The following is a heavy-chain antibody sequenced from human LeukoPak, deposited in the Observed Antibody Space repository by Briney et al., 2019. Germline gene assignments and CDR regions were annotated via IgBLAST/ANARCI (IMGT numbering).Heavy chain of an antibody. J-gene: IGHJ4*02. CDR1: GFTFTDFY. V-gene: IGHV3-11*06. D-gene: IGHD4-17*01. Sequence: KPGGSLRLSCAASGFTFTDFYMSWIRQAPGKGLEWLSDISRSSTDTNYADSVKGRFTISRDNSKNTLYLQVDSLRAEDTAMYYCARDRGKGAYADYWGQGTLVTVSS. CDR2: ISRSSTDT. CDR3: ARDRGKGAYADY.